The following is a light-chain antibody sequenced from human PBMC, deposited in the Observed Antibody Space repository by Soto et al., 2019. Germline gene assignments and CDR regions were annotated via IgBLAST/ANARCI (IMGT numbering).Light chain of an antibody. V-gene: IGKV1-6*01. J-gene: IGKJ2*01. CDR2: AAS. CDR3: LQHHNFPFT. CDR1: QDIRND. Sequence: AVQMTQSPSSLSASVGDRVTIDCRASQDIRNDLGWYQHKPGEAPKLLIYAASSLKSGVPSRFSGSGSGTEFTLTISSLQPEDLATYYCLQHHNFPFTFGQGTKLQIK.